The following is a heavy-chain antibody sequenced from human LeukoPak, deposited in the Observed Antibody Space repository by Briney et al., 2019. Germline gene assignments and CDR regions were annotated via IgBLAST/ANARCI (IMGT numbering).Heavy chain of an antibody. CDR1: GXTFRXXA. CDR3: AKASSALVSNYYFDY. Sequence: GGSLRLSCAASGXTFRXXAXXXXXXAXGXGLXXVXXVSGSGGTTYYADSVTGRFTIFRDNSKNTLYLQMNSLTTEDTAVYYCAKASSALVSNYYFDYWGQGTVVTVSS. V-gene: IGHV3-23*01. CDR2: VSGSGGTT. D-gene: IGHD5-18*01. J-gene: IGHJ4*02.